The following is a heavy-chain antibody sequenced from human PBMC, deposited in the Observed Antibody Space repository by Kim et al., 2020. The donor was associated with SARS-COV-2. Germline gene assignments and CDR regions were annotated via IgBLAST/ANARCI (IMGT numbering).Heavy chain of an antibody. D-gene: IGHD1-1*01. J-gene: IGHJ5*01. V-gene: IGHV3-23*01. Sequence: DSGKGRFTISRDTAKNTVDLQMSSLRVDDTAIYYCARVVQRWNDEGNWFDSWGQGTLVTVSS. CDR3: ARVVQRWNDEGNWFDS.